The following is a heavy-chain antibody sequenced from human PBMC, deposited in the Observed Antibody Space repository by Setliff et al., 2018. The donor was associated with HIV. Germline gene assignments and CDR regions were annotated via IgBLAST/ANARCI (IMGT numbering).Heavy chain of an antibody. CDR3: ATPGGDFGPYHSYGMDV. CDR1: ELTFSNYA. J-gene: IGHJ6*02. V-gene: IGHV3-23*01. D-gene: IGHD2-21*02. Sequence: GGSLRLSCAASELTFSNYAMTWVRQAPGKGLEWVSSLSGSGGSTYYADSVKGRFTISRDNSKNTLYLQMNSLRAEDTAIYYCATPGGDFGPYHSYGMDVWGQGTTVTVSS. CDR2: LSGSGGST.